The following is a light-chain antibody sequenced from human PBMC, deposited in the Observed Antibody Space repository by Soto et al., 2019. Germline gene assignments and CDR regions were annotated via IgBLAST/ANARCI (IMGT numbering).Light chain of an antibody. CDR2: KAS. CDR1: QTISSW. V-gene: IGKV1-5*03. CDR3: KHYNSYSEA. Sequence: DIQMTQSPSTLSGSVGDRVTITCRASQTISSWLAWYQQKPGKAPKLLIYKASTLKSGVPSRFSGSGSGTEFTLTISSRQPDDFATYYCKHYNSYSEAFGKGTKVELK. J-gene: IGKJ1*01.